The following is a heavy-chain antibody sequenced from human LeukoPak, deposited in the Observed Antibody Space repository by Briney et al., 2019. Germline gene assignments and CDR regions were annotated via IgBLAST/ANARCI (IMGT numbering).Heavy chain of an antibody. Sequence: GGSLRLSCAASGFTFSSYDMHWVRQATGKVLEWVSAIGTAGDTYYPGSVKGRFTISRENAKNSLYLQMNSLRAEDTAVYYCARGTTRYCSSTSCYGDALDYWGQGTLVTVSS. V-gene: IGHV3-13*01. J-gene: IGHJ4*02. CDR3: ARGTTRYCSSTSCYGDALDY. CDR1: GFTFSSYD. CDR2: IGTAGDT. D-gene: IGHD2-2*01.